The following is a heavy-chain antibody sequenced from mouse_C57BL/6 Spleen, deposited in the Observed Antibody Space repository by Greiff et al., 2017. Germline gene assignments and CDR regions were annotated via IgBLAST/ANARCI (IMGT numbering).Heavy chain of an antibody. D-gene: IGHD2-5*01. CDR1: GYTFTDYE. CDR2: IDPETGGT. Sequence: LQESGAELVRPGASVTLSCTASGYTFTDYEMHWVKQTPVHGLEWIGAIDPETGGTAYNQKFKGKAILTADKSSSTAYMELRSLTSEDSAVYYCTREDSNYESWFAYWGQGTLVTVSA. J-gene: IGHJ3*01. V-gene: IGHV1-15*01. CDR3: TREDSNYESWFAY.